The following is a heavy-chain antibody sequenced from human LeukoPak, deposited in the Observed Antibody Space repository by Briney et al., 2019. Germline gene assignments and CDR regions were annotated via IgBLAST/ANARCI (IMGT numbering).Heavy chain of an antibody. CDR2: INPSGGST. Sequence: GASLKVSCKASGHTFTSYYMHWVRQAPGQGLEWMGIINPSGGSTSYAQKFQGSVTMTRDTSTSTVYMELSSLRTEDTAVYYCAGVGGGGHYHFDYWGQGTLVTVSP. D-gene: IGHD4-17*01. CDR3: AGVGGGGHYHFDY. J-gene: IGHJ4*02. V-gene: IGHV1-46*01. CDR1: GHTFTSYY.